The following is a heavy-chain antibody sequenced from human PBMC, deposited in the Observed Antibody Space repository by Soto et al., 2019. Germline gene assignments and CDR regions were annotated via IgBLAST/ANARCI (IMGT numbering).Heavy chain of an antibody. CDR3: ARGDIACTSCYAEFDYYYGMDV. CDR2: IYYSGST. Sequence: SETLSLTCTVSGGSISSYYWSWIRQPPGKGLEWIGYIYYSGSTNYNPSLKSRVTISVDTSKNQFSLKLSSVTAADTAVYYCARGDIACTSCYAEFDYYYGMDVWGQGTTVTVSS. D-gene: IGHD2-2*01. CDR1: GGSISSYY. V-gene: IGHV4-59*01. J-gene: IGHJ6*02.